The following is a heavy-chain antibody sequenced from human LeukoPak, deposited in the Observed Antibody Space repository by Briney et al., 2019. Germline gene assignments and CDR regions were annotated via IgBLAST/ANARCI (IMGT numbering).Heavy chain of an antibody. CDR2: ISGSGVST. J-gene: IGHJ4*02. D-gene: IGHD6-19*01. CDR3: AKVGGWYEDFDY. Sequence: QSGGSLRLSCAASGFTFSSYALTWVRQAPGKGLECVSRISGSGVSTYYADSVKGRFTISRDNSKNTLYLQMNSLRAEGTAVYYCAKVGGWYEDFDYWGQGTLVTVSS. V-gene: IGHV3-23*01. CDR1: GFTFSSYA.